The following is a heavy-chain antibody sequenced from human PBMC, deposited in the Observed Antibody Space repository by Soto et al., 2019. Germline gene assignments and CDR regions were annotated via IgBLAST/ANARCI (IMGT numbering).Heavy chain of an antibody. CDR1: GGSISSGDYY. CDR3: ARGYSSSWYPNWFDP. CDR2: IYYSGST. Sequence: SETLSLTCTVSGGSISSGDYYWSWIRQPPGKGLEWIGYIYYSGSTYYNPSLKSRVTISVDTSKNQFSLKLSSVTAADTAVYYCARGYSSSWYPNWFDPWGQGTLVTVSS. D-gene: IGHD6-13*01. V-gene: IGHV4-30-4*01. J-gene: IGHJ5*02.